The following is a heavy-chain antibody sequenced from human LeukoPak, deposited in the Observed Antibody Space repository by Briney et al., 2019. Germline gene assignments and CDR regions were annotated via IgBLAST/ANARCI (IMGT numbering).Heavy chain of an antibody. Sequence: SGTLSLTCAVSGGSIGSTNWWSWVRQLPGKGLEWIGEIYHSGNTNYNPSLKSRVTISADKSKNQFSLKLSSVTAADTAVYYCATPGGFGYYYGMDVWGQGTTVTVSS. J-gene: IGHJ6*02. CDR2: IYHSGNT. V-gene: IGHV4-4*02. D-gene: IGHD1-26*01. CDR3: ATPGGFGYYYGMDV. CDR1: GGSIGSTNW.